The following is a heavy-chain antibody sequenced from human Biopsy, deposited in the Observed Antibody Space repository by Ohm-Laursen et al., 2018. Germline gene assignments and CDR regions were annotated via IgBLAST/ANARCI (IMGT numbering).Heavy chain of an antibody. CDR2: IYYSVMT. V-gene: IGHV4-59*02. CDR3: ARDSGILNYGNFKYYHYYGMDV. J-gene: IGHJ6*02. CDR1: GDSVTKYY. Sequence: TLSLTCTVSGDSVTKYYWIWIRQPPGKGLEWIGHIYYSVMTNYNPSLQRRVSLSVDTSRNQVSLTLSSVTAADTAVYYCARDSGILNYGNFKYYHYYGMDVWGQGTKVTVSS. D-gene: IGHD4-11*01.